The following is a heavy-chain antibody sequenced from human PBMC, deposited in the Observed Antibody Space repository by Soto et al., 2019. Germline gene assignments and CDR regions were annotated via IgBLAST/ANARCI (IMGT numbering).Heavy chain of an antibody. V-gene: IGHV3-43D*04. D-gene: IGHD4-17*01. CDR2: VNWDGDTT. Sequence: PGGSLRLSCAASGFTFDDFAVCWVRQVPGKGLEWISLVNWDGDTTFYADSVKGRFIISRDNSKNSVYLQMNSLRSEDSAVYYCAKGATVTTHYQYYGMDVWGQGTTVTVSS. CDR3: AKGATVTTHYQYYGMDV. CDR1: GFTFDDFA. J-gene: IGHJ6*02.